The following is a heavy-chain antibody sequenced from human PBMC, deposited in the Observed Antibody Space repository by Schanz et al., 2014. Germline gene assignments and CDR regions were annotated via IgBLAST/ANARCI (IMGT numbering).Heavy chain of an antibody. CDR1: GFTFSSYG. J-gene: IGHJ6*02. D-gene: IGHD1-26*01. V-gene: IGHV3-33*06. Sequence: LVESGGGVVQPGRSLRLSCAASGFTFSSYGMHWVRQVPGKGLAWVAVVCYDGSKKYYADSVKGGFTTSRDNSRNTIYLQMKSLRTRATAVYYCVKDLPRELLRDDHYYGMDVGGQGTTVTVSS. CDR3: VKDLPRELLRDDHYYGMDV. CDR2: VCYDGSKK.